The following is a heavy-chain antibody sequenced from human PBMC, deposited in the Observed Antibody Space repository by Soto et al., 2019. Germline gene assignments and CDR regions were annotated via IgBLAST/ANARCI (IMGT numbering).Heavy chain of an antibody. V-gene: IGHV1-69*13. CDR3: ARAGYSSSYDWFDP. J-gene: IGHJ5*02. CDR2: IIPIFGTA. Sequence: SVEVSCKASGGTFRSYAISWVRQAPGQGLEWMGGIIPIFGTANYAQKFQGRVTITADESTSTAYMELSSLRSEDTAVYYCARAGYSSSYDWFDPWGQGTLVTVSS. D-gene: IGHD6-6*01. CDR1: GGTFRSYA.